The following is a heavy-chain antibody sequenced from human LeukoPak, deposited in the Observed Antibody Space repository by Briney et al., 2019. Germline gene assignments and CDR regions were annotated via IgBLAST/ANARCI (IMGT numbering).Heavy chain of an antibody. CDR2: ISYDGSNK. CDR3: AREDFSSWPFDY. D-gene: IGHD6-13*01. Sequence: GGSLRLSCAASGFTFSSYAMSWVRQAPGKGLEWVAVISYDGSNKYYADSVKGRFTISRDNSKNTLYLQMNSLRAEDTAVYYCAREDFSSWPFDYWGQGTLVTVSS. J-gene: IGHJ4*02. CDR1: GFTFSSYA. V-gene: IGHV3-30-3*01.